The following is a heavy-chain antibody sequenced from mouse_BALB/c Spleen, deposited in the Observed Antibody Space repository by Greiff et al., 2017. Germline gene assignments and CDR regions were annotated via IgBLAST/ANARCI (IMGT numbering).Heavy chain of an antibody. J-gene: IGHJ4*01. CDR1: GFAFSSYD. Sequence: EVKVVESGGGLVKPGGSLKLSCAASGFAFSSYDMSWVRQTPEKRLEWVAYISSGGGSTYYPDTVKGRFTISRDNAKNTLYLQMSSLKSEDTAMYYCARHGSSYDYAMDYWGQGTSVTVSS. V-gene: IGHV5-12-1*01. CDR2: ISSGGGST. D-gene: IGHD1-1*01. CDR3: ARHGSSYDYAMDY.